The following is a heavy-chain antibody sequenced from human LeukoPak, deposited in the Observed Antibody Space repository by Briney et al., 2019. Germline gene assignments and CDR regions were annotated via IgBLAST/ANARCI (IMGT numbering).Heavy chain of an antibody. Sequence: GGSLRLSCAASGFTFSSYSMNWVRQAPGKGLEWVSYISSSSGTIYYADSVKGRFTISRDNAMNSLYLQMNCLRDEDTAVYYCARDYNQGVLADYWGQGTLVTVSS. CDR3: ARDYNQGVLADY. CDR2: ISSSSGTI. J-gene: IGHJ4*02. CDR1: GFTFSSYS. V-gene: IGHV3-48*02. D-gene: IGHD1-14*01.